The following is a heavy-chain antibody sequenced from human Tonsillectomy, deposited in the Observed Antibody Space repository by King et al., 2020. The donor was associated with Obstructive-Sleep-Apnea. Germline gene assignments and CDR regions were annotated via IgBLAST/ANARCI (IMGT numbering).Heavy chain of an antibody. V-gene: IGHV1-69*12. CDR3: ARRGASIAARPDWFDP. CDR2: IIPIFGTA. D-gene: IGHD6-6*01. CDR1: GGTFSSYA. J-gene: IGHJ5*02. Sequence: QLVQSGAEVKKPGSSVKVSCKASGGTFSSYAISWGRQAPGQGLDGMGGIIPIFGTAKYAQKYQVRDTITADESTSSAYMELSSLRSEDTAVYYCARRGASIAARPDWFDPWGQGTLVTVSS.